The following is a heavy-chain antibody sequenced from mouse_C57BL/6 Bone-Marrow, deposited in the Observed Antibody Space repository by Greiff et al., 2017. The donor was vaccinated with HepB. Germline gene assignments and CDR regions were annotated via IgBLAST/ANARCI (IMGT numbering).Heavy chain of an antibody. D-gene: IGHD1-1*01. J-gene: IGHJ2*01. V-gene: IGHV14-1*01. CDR2: IDPEDGDT. CDR1: GFNIKDYY. Sequence: VQLKLSGAGLVRSGASVKLSCTASGFNIKDYYMHWVKQRPEQGLGWIGRIDPEDGDTEYAPKFQGKATMTADTSSNTAYLQLSSLTSEDTAVYYCTTRGLLRFLFDYWGQGTTLTVSS. CDR3: TTRGLLRFLFDY.